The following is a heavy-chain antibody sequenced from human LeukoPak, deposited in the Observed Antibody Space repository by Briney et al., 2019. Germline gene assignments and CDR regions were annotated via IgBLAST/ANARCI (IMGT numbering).Heavy chain of an antibody. CDR3: ARDGPSGTPEFDY. V-gene: IGHV1-2*02. CDR2: IHPKSGNT. J-gene: IGHJ4*02. CDR1: GFSFYDNYQY. Sequence: GASVKVSCRASGFSFYDNYQYLYWVRQAPGQGLESMGCIHPKSGNTEYPQKFQGRVTLTRDTSINTAYMELGDLTSDDTAVYFCARDGPSGTPEFDYWGQGTLATVSS.